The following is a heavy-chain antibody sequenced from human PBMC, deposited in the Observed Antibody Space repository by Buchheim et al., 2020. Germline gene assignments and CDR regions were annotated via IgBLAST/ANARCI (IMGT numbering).Heavy chain of an antibody. CDR1: GFTFSNAW. CDR2: IKSKTDGGTT. V-gene: IGHV3-15*01. CDR3: TTDPTVTPDYYYYYYMDV. J-gene: IGHJ6*03. D-gene: IGHD4-11*01. Sequence: EVQLVESGGGLVKPGGSLRLSCAASGFTFSNAWMSWVRQAPGKGLEWVGRIKSKTDGGTTDYAAPVKGRFTISSDDSKNTLYLQMNSLKTEDTAVYYCTTDPTVTPDYYYYYYMDVWGKGTT.